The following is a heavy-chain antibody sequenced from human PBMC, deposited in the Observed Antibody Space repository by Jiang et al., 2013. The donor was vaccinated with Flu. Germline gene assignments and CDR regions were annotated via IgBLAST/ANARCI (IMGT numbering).Heavy chain of an antibody. Sequence: KPTQTLTLTCTFSGFSLSTSGMCVSWIRQPPGKALEWLALIDWDDDKYYSTSLKTRLTISKDTSKNQVVLTMTNMDPVDTATYYCARISHGSCNSYYGVDVWGQGTTVTVSS. CDR2: IDWDDDK. CDR1: GFSLSTSGMC. D-gene: IGHD3-10*01. V-gene: IGHV2-70*01. J-gene: IGHJ6*02. CDR3: ARISHGSCNSYYGVDV.